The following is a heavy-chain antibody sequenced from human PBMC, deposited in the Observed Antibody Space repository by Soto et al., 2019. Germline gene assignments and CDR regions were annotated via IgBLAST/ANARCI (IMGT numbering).Heavy chain of an antibody. CDR3: TISAAGLRNDAFDI. CDR2: IYSGGST. Sequence: GGSLRLSCAASWFTVSSNYMSWVRQAPGKGLEWVSVIYSGGSTYYADSVKGRFTISRHNSKNTLYLQMNSLRAEDTAVYYCTISAAGLRNDAFDIWGQGTLVTVSS. J-gene: IGHJ3*02. CDR1: WFTVSSNY. V-gene: IGHV3-53*04. D-gene: IGHD4-17*01.